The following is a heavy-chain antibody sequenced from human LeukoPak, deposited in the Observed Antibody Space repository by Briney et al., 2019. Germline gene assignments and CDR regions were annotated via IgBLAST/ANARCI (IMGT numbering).Heavy chain of an antibody. D-gene: IGHD5-18*01. CDR1: GFIFGDHA. J-gene: IGHJ6*02. CDR2: IRSKAYGGTT. Sequence: GGSLRLSCTASGFIFGDHAMSWVRQAPGKGLEWVGFIRSKAYGGTTEYAASVKGRFTISRDDSEGIAYRQMNSLRIEDTAVYYCARGPIHLWLHNGMDVRGQGTTVIVFS. V-gene: IGHV3-49*04. CDR3: ARGPIHLWLHNGMDV.